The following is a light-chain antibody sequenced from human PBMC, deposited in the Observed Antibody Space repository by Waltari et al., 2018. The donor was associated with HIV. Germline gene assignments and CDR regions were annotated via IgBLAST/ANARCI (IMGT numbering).Light chain of an antibody. Sequence: QSVLTQPPSASGTPGQRVTISGSGSSSNIGSNTVSWYQQLPGRVPKVFIYSNDDRPSGVPARFSGAKSGTSASLVISGLQSEDEADYSCATWDDNLNGWVFGGGTKVTVL. V-gene: IGLV1-44*01. CDR2: SND. CDR3: ATWDDNLNGWV. J-gene: IGLJ3*02. CDR1: SSNIGSNT.